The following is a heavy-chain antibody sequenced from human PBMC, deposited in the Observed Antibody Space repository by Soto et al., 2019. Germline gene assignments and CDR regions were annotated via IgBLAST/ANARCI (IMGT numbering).Heavy chain of an antibody. CDR2: ISPRNGNT. CDR1: GYTFSTYG. D-gene: IGHD5-18*01. CDR3: ARVQLLPNPAFDF. Sequence: ASVKVSCKPSGYTFSTYGINWVRQAPGQHLEWLGWISPRNGNTNYAQNVQGRVTLTTDASTGTAYLELKNLRSDDTAVYYCARVQLLPNPAFDFWGQGTLVTVSS. V-gene: IGHV1-18*04. J-gene: IGHJ4*02.